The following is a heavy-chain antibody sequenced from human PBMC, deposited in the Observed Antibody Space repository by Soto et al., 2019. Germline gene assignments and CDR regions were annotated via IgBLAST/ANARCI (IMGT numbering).Heavy chain of an antibody. Sequence: QITLKESGPTLVKPTQTLTLTCTFSGFSLSTSGVGVGWIRQPPGKALEWLALIYWNDDKRYSPSLKRRLTITKDTSKNQVVLTMTNMDPVDTATYYCAHRSTYGCDYYFDYWGQGTLVTVSS. CDR1: GFSLSTSGVG. CDR3: AHRSTYGCDYYFDY. V-gene: IGHV2-5*01. J-gene: IGHJ4*02. D-gene: IGHD4-17*01. CDR2: IYWNDDK.